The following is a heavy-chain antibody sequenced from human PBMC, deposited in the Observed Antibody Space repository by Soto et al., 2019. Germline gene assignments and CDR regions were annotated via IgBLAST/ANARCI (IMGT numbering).Heavy chain of an antibody. D-gene: IGHD1-1*01. V-gene: IGHV3-11*06. CDR2: SSNSGTFS. J-gene: IGHJ4*02. CDR1: GFTFSDYY. Sequence: VRLSCEGSGFTFSDYYISWIRQAPGKGLEWISYSSNSGTFSRYADSVKGRFSISRDNTKNLLYLQMNSLRAEDTAVYYCARSGDNYNRLDYWGQGTSVTVSS. CDR3: ARSGDNYNRLDY.